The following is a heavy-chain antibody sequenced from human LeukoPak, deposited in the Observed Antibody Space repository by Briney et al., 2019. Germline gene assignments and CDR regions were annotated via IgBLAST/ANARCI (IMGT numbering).Heavy chain of an antibody. Sequence: GESLKISCKGSGYSFTSYCIGWVRQMPGEGLEWMVIIYPGDSDTRYSPSFQGPVTISADKSISTAYLQWSSLKASDTAMYYCARPRSSGQWLVDWYFDLWGRGTLVTVSS. D-gene: IGHD6-19*01. CDR3: ARPRSSGQWLVDWYFDL. CDR2: IYPGDSDT. J-gene: IGHJ2*01. CDR1: GYSFTSYC. V-gene: IGHV5-51*01.